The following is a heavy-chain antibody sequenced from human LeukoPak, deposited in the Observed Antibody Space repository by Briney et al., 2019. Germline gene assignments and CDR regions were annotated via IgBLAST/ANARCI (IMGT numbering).Heavy chain of an antibody. J-gene: IGHJ4*02. Sequence: GGSLRLSCAASGFTFSSYAMSWVRQAPGKGLEWVSGISGSGGSTYYADSVKGRFTIFRDNSESTLYLQMDSLRAEDTAVYYCAKDNSGSYSPSKFDYRGQGTLVTVSS. CDR1: GFTFSSYA. CDR2: ISGSGGST. V-gene: IGHV3-23*01. CDR3: AKDNSGSYSPSKFDY. D-gene: IGHD3-10*01.